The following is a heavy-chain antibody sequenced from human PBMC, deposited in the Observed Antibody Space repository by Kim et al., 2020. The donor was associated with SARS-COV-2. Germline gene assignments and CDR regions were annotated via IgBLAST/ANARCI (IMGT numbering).Heavy chain of an antibody. Sequence: SETLSLTCTVSGGSIGPHYWSWIRQPPGKGLEWIGYISNNGNTKYNPSLKSRVTMSVDTSKDQISLNLSSVTAADTAIYYCARDPPPAPADAFDFWGQGTMVTVSS. CDR3: ARDPPPAPADAFDF. CDR2: ISNNGNT. CDR1: GGSIGPHY. V-gene: IGHV4-4*08. J-gene: IGHJ3*01.